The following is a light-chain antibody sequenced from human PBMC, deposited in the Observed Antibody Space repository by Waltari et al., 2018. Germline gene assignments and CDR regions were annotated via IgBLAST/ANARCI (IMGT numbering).Light chain of an antibody. CDR1: SSDVGGYTY. V-gene: IGLV2-11*01. CDR2: DVK. J-gene: IGLJ2*01. CDR3: SSYAGSYTLL. Sequence: QSALTQPRSVSGSPGQSVTISCTGTSSDVGGYTYVAWYQHHPGKAPALMVFDVKKRPSGVPDRLSCSKSGNTASLTISGLRTEDEADYYCSSYAGSYTLLFGGGTKLTVL.